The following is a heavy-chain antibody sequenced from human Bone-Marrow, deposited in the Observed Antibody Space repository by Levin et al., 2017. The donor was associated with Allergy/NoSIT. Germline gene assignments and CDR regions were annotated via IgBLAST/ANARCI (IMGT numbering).Heavy chain of an antibody. J-gene: IGHJ4*02. D-gene: IGHD3-22*01. V-gene: IGHV3-23*01. CDR2: ISAGGDTT. Sequence: HGESLKISCAAFGFTFSSYDMTWVRQAPGKGLEWVSAISAGGDTTYYAESVRGRFTISRDNSKFTVYLQMNSLRAEDTAVYYCANRQDSGGIHDTSGHNLCWGRGTLVTVSS. CDR3: ANRQDSGGIHDTSGHNLC. CDR1: GFTFSSYD.